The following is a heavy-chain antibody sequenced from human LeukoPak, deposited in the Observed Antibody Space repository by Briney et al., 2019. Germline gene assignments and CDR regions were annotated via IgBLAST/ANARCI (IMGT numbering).Heavy chain of an antibody. CDR1: GFTFSSYG. V-gene: IGHV3-33*01. Sequence: GRSLRLSCEASGFTFSSYGMHWVRQAPGKGLEWVAVVWNDGTKKYYADSVKGRFTISRDNAKNSLYLQMNSLRDEDTAVYYCARSGNYDCWGQGTLVTVSS. D-gene: IGHD1-1*01. J-gene: IGHJ4*02. CDR2: VWNDGTKK. CDR3: ARSGNYDC.